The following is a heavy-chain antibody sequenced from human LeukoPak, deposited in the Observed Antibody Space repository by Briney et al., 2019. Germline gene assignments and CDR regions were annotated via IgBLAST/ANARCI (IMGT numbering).Heavy chain of an antibody. CDR1: RFTFSSYS. CDR2: ISSSSRYI. V-gene: IGHV3-21*01. J-gene: IGHJ4*02. CDR3: ARDFMVSTGTFDY. D-gene: IGHD3-10*01. Sequence: GGSLRLSCAASRFTFSSYSMNWVLQAPGKMLEWVSCISSSSRYIYYADSVKGRFTISRDNAKNSLYLQMNSLRAEDTAVYYCARDFMVSTGTFDYWGQGTLVTVSS.